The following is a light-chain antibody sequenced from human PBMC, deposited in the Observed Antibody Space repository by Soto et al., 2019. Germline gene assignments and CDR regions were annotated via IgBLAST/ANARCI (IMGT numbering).Light chain of an antibody. J-gene: IGLJ2*01. V-gene: IGLV4-60*02. CDR2: LEGSGSY. CDR1: SGHSSYI. CDR3: ETWDSNTLV. Sequence: QPVLTQSSSASASLGSSVKLTCTLSSGHSSYIIAWHQQQPGKAPRYLMKLEGSGSYNKGSGVPDRFSGSSSGADRYLTISNLQFEDEADYYCETWDSNTLVFGGGTKLT.